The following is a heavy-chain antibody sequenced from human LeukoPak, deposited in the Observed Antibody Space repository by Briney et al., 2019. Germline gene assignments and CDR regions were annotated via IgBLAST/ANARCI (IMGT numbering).Heavy chain of an antibody. CDR2: VSNSGGST. CDR1: GFTFNNYA. CDR3: AKGPDHRGNPFEY. Sequence: GGSLRLSCAASGFTFNNYAMSWVRQAPGKGLEWVSEVSNSGGSTYYADSAKGRFTISRDNSKNTLYLQMNSLRAEDTAVYYCAKGPDHRGNPFEYWGQGTLVTVSS. V-gene: IGHV3-23*01. J-gene: IGHJ4*02.